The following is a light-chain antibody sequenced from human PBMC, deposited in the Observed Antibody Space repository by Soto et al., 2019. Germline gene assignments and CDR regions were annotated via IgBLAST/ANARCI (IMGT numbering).Light chain of an antibody. Sequence: DIPMTQSPSSLSASLGDRVTITCRASQGTSNYLAWYQQKPGKVPKLLIYAASTLQSGVPSRFSGSGSGTDFTLTISSLHPEDVATYYCQKYNSAPQTFGQGTKVEIK. CDR3: QKYNSAPQT. J-gene: IGKJ1*01. V-gene: IGKV1-27*01. CDR2: AAS. CDR1: QGTSNY.